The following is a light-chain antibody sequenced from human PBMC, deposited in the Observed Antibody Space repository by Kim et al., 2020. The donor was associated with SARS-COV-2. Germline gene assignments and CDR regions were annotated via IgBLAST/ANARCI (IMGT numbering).Light chain of an antibody. CDR2: ENN. CDR3: ATWDDDLSVWM. J-gene: IGLJ3*02. Sequence: QSVLTQPPSASGAPGQRVTISCSGSGSNIGTNAVNWYQQFPGTAPKLVIFENNERPSGVPDRFSGSTSGTSASLAISGLQSEDEADYYCATWDDDLSVWMFGGGTQLTVL. CDR1: GSNIGTNA. V-gene: IGLV1-44*01.